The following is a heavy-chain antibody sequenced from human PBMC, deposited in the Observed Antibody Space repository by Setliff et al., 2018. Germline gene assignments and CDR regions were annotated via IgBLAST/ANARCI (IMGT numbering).Heavy chain of an antibody. CDR3: ARAVDSSGYFPFWYFDL. CDR1: GAAFSDSF. CDR2: KSTSGDT. Sequence: PSETLSLTCAVYGAAFSDSFWSWVRHPPGNGLDSIGYKSTSGDTNSYPSLRSRLTMSVDTSKSQFSLTLTSVTAADTAIYFCARAVDSSGYFPFWYFDLWAVAPWSPSPQ. D-gene: IGHD3-22*01. V-gene: IGHV4-59*10. J-gene: IGHJ2*01.